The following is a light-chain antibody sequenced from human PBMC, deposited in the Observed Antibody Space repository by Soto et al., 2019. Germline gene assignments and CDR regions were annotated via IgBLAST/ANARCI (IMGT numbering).Light chain of an antibody. CDR2: NNI. CDR3: AAWDDSLDGHVV. J-gene: IGLJ7*01. Sequence: QSVLTQPPSASGTPGQKVTISCSGSNSNIGSNTVSWFQQLPGRAPKLLLYNNIYRPPGVPDRFSGSKSGTSVSLAISGLQSEDEADYYCAAWDDSLDGHVVFGGDTQLTVL. V-gene: IGLV1-44*01. CDR1: NSNIGSNT.